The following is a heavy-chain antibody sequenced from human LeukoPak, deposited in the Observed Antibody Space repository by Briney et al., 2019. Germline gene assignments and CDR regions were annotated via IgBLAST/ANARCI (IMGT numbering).Heavy chain of an antibody. Sequence: SETLSLTCAVYGGSFSGYYWSWIRQPPGKGLEWIGEINHSGSTNYNPSLKSRVTISVDTSKNQFSLKLSSVTAADTAVYYCARVFGGDYVWGSYRINWFDPWGQGTLVTVSS. CDR3: ARVFGGDYVWGSYRINWFDP. CDR1: GGSFSGYY. V-gene: IGHV4-34*01. CDR2: INHSGST. D-gene: IGHD3-16*02. J-gene: IGHJ5*02.